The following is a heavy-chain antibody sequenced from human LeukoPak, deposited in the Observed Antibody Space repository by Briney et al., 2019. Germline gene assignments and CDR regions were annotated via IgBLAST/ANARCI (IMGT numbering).Heavy chain of an antibody. CDR1: GGSISNYY. CDR2: IYYSGST. Sequence: PSETLSLTCTVSGGSISNYYWSWIWQPPGKGLEWIGYIYYSGSTNYNPSLKSRVTISVDTSKNQFSLNLSSVTAADTAVYFCARGVERPKNFDYWGHGTLVTVSS. D-gene: IGHD2/OR15-2a*01. V-gene: IGHV4-59*01. J-gene: IGHJ4*01. CDR3: ARGVERPKNFDY.